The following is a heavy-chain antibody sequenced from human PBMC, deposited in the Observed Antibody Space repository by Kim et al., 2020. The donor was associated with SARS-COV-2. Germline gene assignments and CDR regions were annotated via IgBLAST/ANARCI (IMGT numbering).Heavy chain of an antibody. D-gene: IGHD6-6*01. CDR3: ARGGWLVRCDY. V-gene: IGHV4-34*01. Sequence: SETLSLTCAVYGGSFSGYYWSWIRQPPGKGLEWIGEINHSGSTNYNPSLKSRVTISVDTSKNQFSLKLSSVTAADTAVYYCARGGWLVRCDYWGQGTLVT. J-gene: IGHJ4*02. CDR2: INHSGST. CDR1: GGSFSGYY.